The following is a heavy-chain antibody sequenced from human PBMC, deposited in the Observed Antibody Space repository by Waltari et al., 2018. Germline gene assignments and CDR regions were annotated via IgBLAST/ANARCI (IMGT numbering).Heavy chain of an antibody. V-gene: IGHV3-53*02. Sequence: EVQLVETGGGLIQPGGSLRLSCAASGFTVSSNYMSWVRQAPGKGLEWVSVIYSGGSTYYADSVKGRFTISRDNSKNTLYLQMNSLRAEDTAVYYCARTPGRDWYYFDYWGQGTLVTVSS. CDR1: GFTVSSNY. D-gene: IGHD2-15*01. CDR2: IYSGGST. J-gene: IGHJ4*02. CDR3: ARTPGRDWYYFDY.